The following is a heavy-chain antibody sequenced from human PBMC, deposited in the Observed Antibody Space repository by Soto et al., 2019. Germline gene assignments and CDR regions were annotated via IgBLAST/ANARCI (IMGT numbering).Heavy chain of an antibody. CDR3: ARDPPGIAAAGVGG. CDR1: GATVSNNY. J-gene: IGHJ4*02. CDR2: IYSGGDT. V-gene: IGHV3-53*01. D-gene: IGHD6-13*01. Sequence: GGSLRLSCAASGATVSNNYMRWVRQAPGKGLEWVSLIYSGGDTHYADSVKGRFTISRDSSRNTLYLEMNSLRAEDTAVYYCARDPPGIAAAGVGGWGQGTLVTVSS.